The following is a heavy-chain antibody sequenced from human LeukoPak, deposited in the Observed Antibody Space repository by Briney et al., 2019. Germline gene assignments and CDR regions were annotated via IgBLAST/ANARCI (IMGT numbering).Heavy chain of an antibody. Sequence: ASVKASCKASGYTFTSYYMHWVRQAPGQGLEWMGIINPSGGSTSYAQKFQRRATMTRDTSTSTVYMELSSLRSEATAVYYCARDLEGSSFTWIQSSTPHAFDYWGQGALVTVSS. V-gene: IGHV1-46*01. CDR2: INPSGGST. CDR1: GYTFTSYY. D-gene: IGHD5-18*01. J-gene: IGHJ4*02. CDR3: ARDLEGSSFTWIQSSTPHAFDY.